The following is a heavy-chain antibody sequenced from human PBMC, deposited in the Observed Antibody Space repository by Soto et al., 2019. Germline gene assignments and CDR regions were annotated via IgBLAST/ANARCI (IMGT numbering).Heavy chain of an antibody. CDR2: ISYDGSNK. Sequence: QVQLVESGGGVVQPGRSLRLSCAASGFSFNSYALHWVRQAPGKGLEWVAVISYDGSNKYYADSVKGRFTISRDNSKNTLALQMNSLRAEDTAVYYCVRGSLLAAYHYGMEVWGQGTTVTVSS. CDR3: VRGSLLAAYHYGMEV. V-gene: IGHV3-30-3*01. CDR1: GFSFNSYA. D-gene: IGHD2-21*01. J-gene: IGHJ6*02.